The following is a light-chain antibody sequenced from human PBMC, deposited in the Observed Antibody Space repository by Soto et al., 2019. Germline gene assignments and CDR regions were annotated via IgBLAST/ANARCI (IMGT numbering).Light chain of an antibody. CDR1: SGSVSTSYY. V-gene: IGLV8-61*01. J-gene: IGLJ2*01. Sequence: QTVVTQEPSFSVSPGGTVTLTCGLSSGSVSTSYYPSWYQQTPGQTPRTLIYNTNSRSSGVPDRFSGPILGNKAALTITGAQADDESDYYCVLYMGSGSVVFGGGTKLTVL. CDR3: VLYMGSGSVV. CDR2: NTN.